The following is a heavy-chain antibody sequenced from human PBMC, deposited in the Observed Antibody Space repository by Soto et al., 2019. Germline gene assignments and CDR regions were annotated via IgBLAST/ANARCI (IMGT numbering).Heavy chain of an antibody. CDR2: INAGNGNT. Sequence: GASVKVSCKASGYTFTSYAMHWVRQAPGQRLEWMGWINAGNGNTKYSQKFQGRVTITRDASASTACMELSSLRSEDTAVYYCARDQSLKHRELQRWFEPLGQGTLVIVSS. CDR3: ARDQSLKHRELQRWFEP. V-gene: IGHV1-3*01. D-gene: IGHD5-18*01. J-gene: IGHJ5*02. CDR1: GYTFTSYA.